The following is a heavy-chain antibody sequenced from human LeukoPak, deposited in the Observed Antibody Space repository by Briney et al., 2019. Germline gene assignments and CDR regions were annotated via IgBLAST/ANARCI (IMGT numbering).Heavy chain of an antibody. CDR3: ARVLVVVTGYYPDY. V-gene: IGHV3-48*03. Sequence: GALRLSCAASGFTFSSYEMNWVRQAPGKGLEWVSYISSSGSTEYYADSVKGRFTISRDNAKNSLYLQMNSLRAEDTAVYYCARVLVVVTGYYPDYWGQGTLVTVSS. D-gene: IGHD2-21*02. CDR1: GFTFSSYE. J-gene: IGHJ4*02. CDR2: ISSSGSTE.